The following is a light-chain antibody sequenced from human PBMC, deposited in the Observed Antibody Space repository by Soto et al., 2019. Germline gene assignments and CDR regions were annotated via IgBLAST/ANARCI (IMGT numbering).Light chain of an antibody. J-gene: IGKJ4*01. V-gene: IGKV3-11*01. CDR3: QQRSDWAST. Sequence: EIVLTQPPATLSLSPGERATLSCRASQSVSRYLAWYQQKPGQAPRLLIYDASNRATGIPARFSGSGSGTDFTLTISSLEPEDFAVYYCQQRSDWASTFGGGTKVQIK. CDR1: QSVSRY. CDR2: DAS.